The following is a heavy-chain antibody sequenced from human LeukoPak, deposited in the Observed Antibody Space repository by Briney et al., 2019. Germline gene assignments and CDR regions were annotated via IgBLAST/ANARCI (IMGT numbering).Heavy chain of an antibody. Sequence: GGSLRLSCAASGFTISSYWMNWVRQAPGKGLEWVANIKQDGSEKKYVDSVKGRFTISRDDARNSLYLQMSSLRAGDTAVYYCARHYGSGTYYSYYFDYWGQGTLVTVSS. D-gene: IGHD3-10*01. J-gene: IGHJ4*02. CDR1: GFTISSYW. CDR3: ARHYGSGTYYSYYFDY. V-gene: IGHV3-7*03. CDR2: IKQDGSEK.